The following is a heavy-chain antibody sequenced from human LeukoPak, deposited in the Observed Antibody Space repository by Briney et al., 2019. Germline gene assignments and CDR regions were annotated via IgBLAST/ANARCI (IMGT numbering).Heavy chain of an antibody. CDR2: MNPNSGNT. CDR3: ARGVTIAPLSFGELSANFHY. J-gene: IGHJ4*02. Sequence: ASVKVSCKASVYTFTRYDINWVRHATGQGLEWMGWMNPNSGNTGYAQKFQGRVTMTRNTSISTAYMELSSLRSEDTAVYYCARGVTIAPLSFGELSANFHYWGQGTLVTVSS. V-gene: IGHV1-8*01. D-gene: IGHD3-10*01. CDR1: VYTFTRYD.